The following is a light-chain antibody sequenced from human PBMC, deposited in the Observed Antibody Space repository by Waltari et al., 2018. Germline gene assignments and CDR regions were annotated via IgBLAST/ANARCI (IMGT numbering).Light chain of an antibody. CDR3: QQYNNWPRT. J-gene: IGKJ1*01. CDR1: QSVSSN. V-gene: IGKV3-15*01. Sequence: EIVMTQSPATLSVSPGVRATLSCRASQSVSSNLAWYQQKPGQAPSLLIYGASTRANGIPARFSGSGSGTEFTLTISSLQSEDFAVYYCQQYNNWPRTFGQGTKVEIK. CDR2: GAS.